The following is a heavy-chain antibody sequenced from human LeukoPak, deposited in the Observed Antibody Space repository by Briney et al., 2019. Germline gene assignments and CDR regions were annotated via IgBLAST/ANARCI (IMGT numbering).Heavy chain of an antibody. Sequence: SGGFLRLSCAASGFTFDDYGMSWVRQAPGKGLEWVSGINWNGGSTGYADSVKGRFTISRDNAKNSLYLQMNSLRAEDTALYYCARFNGDYYRIDYWGQGTLVTVSS. D-gene: IGHD4-17*01. CDR1: GFTFDDYG. V-gene: IGHV3-20*04. J-gene: IGHJ4*02. CDR2: INWNGGST. CDR3: ARFNGDYYRIDY.